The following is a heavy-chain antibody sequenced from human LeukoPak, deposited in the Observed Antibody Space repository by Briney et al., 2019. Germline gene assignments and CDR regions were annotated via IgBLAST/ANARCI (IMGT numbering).Heavy chain of an antibody. J-gene: IGHJ4*02. CDR2: ISSNGGST. V-gene: IGHV3-64*04. CDR3: AKVFRDGYNYPFDY. D-gene: IGHD5-24*01. Sequence: GGSLRLSCSASGFTFSSYAMHWVRQAPGKGLEYVSAISSNGGSTYYADSVKGRFTISRDNSKNTLYLQMNSLRAEDTAVYYCAKVFRDGYNYPFDYWGQGTLVAVSS. CDR1: GFTFSSYA.